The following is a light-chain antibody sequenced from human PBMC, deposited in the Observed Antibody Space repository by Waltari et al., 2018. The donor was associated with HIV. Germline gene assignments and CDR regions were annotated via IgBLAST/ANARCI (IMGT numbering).Light chain of an antibody. J-gene: IGLJ3*02. V-gene: IGLV6-57*01. CDR3: QSFNDNNEWV. CDR2: EDN. CDR1: SGRIPSQY. Sequence: FILTQPPSVSASPGETVTISCTRSSGRIPSQYVHWFQQLPGSSPTTIIYEDNQRSSGISYRFSGSIDTSANSASLTISGLKTEDESDFYCQSFNDNNEWVFGGGTNVTVL.